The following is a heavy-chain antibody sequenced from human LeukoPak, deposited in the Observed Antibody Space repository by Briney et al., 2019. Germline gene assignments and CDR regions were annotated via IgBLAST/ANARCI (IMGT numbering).Heavy chain of an antibody. CDR2: ISGSGGST. D-gene: IGHD2-21*02. Sequence: SGGSLRLSCAASGFTFSSYEMNWVRQAPGKGLEWVSAISGSGGSTYYADSVKGRFTISRDNSKNTLYLQMNSLRAEDTAVYYCAKALGVTLYFDYWGQGTLVTVSS. J-gene: IGHJ4*02. CDR1: GFTFSSYE. CDR3: AKALGVTLYFDY. V-gene: IGHV3-23*01.